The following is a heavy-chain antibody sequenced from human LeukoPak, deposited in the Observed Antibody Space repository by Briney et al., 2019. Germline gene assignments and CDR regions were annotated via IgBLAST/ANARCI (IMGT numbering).Heavy chain of an antibody. Sequence: GGSLILYCAASGFTFSSYSMNCVRQAPGKGLEWVSSISSSSSYIYYADSVKGRFTISRDNAKNSLYLQMNSLRAEDTAVYYCARDGFPTVDTAMVYYFDYWGQGTLVTVSS. D-gene: IGHD5-18*01. CDR1: GFTFSSYS. CDR3: ARDGFPTVDTAMVYYFDY. V-gene: IGHV3-21*01. J-gene: IGHJ4*02. CDR2: ISSSSSYI.